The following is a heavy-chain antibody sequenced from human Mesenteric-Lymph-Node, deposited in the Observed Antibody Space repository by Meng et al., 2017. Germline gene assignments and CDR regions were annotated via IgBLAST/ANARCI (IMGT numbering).Heavy chain of an antibody. Sequence: ASVKVSCKASGYTFTGYYMHWVRQAPGQGLEWMGRINPNSGGTNYAQKFQGRVTMTRDTSISTAYMELSRLRSDDTAVYYCARGSGWSYYYYGMDVWGQGTTVTAP. CDR2: INPNSGGT. J-gene: IGHJ6*02. V-gene: IGHV1-2*06. D-gene: IGHD6-19*01. CDR3: ARGSGWSYYYYGMDV. CDR1: GYTFTGYY.